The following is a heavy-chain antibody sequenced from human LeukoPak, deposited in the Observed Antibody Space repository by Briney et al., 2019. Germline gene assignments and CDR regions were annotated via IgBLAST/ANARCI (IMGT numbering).Heavy chain of an antibody. J-gene: IGHJ4*02. V-gene: IGHV3-7*04. Sequence: GGSLRLSCAVSGFSFTNFWMSWVRQAPGRGLEWVANIHPEGNEKYHVESVKSRFTISRDNTKNLLFLQMNGLRVEDTAVYYCARGDAFSGDHWGQGTLVTVSS. CDR2: IHPEGNEK. CDR3: ARGDAFSGDH. CDR1: GFSFTNFW.